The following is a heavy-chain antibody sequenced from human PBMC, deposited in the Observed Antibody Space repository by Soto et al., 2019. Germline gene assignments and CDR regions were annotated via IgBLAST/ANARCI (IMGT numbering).Heavy chain of an antibody. Sequence: GASVKVSCKASGYIFINYGITWVRQAPGQGLEWMGWIGGYNGNTKYADKLQGRVTMTTDTSTTTAYMELRSLRSDDTAVYYCARDEVPAANWLDRWGQGTLVTVSS. J-gene: IGHJ5*02. D-gene: IGHD2-2*01. V-gene: IGHV1-18*01. CDR2: IGGYNGNT. CDR3: ARDEVPAANWLDR. CDR1: GYIFINYG.